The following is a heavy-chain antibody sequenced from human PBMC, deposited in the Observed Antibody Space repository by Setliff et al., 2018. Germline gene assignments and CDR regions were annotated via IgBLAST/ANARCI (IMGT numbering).Heavy chain of an antibody. CDR2: INPSGGLT. V-gene: IGHV1-46*01. J-gene: IGHJ6*03. CDR1: GYTLSKYY. Sequence: ASVKVSCKASGYTLSKYYMHWVRQAPGQGLEWMGIINPSGGLTKYAQKFQGRVTMTSDTSTNAVYLEVSSLRSEDTAVDYCAREEVHTWSSTDYHYYMDVWGRGTTVTVSS. D-gene: IGHD2-21*01. CDR3: AREEVHTWSSTDYHYYMDV.